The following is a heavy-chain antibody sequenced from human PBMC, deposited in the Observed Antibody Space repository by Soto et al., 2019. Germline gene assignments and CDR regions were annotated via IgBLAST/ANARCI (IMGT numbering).Heavy chain of an antibody. D-gene: IGHD6-13*01. Sequence: PGGSLRLACAASGVTFSNAWMSWVRQAPGKGLEWVGRIKSKTDGGTTDYAAPVKGRFTISRDDSKNTLYLQMNSLKTEDTAVYYCTTGRAAAGAKAFDYWGQGTLVTVSS. J-gene: IGHJ4*02. V-gene: IGHV3-15*01. CDR1: GVTFSNAW. CDR3: TTGRAAAGAKAFDY. CDR2: IKSKTDGGTT.